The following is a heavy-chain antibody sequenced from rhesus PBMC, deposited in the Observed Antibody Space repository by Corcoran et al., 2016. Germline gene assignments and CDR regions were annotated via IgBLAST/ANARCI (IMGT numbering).Heavy chain of an antibody. CDR2: IDGNSAST. CDR3: ARDGTPKGIYNRCDV. D-gene: IGHD2-27*01. J-gene: IGHJ5-1*01. Sequence: QVQLQESGPGLVKPSETLSLTCAVSGGSISGGYYWGWIRHHPGKGLEWIGNIDGNSASTYDNPSIKSRVSISKDTAKNQFSLKLSSVTAADTAVYYCARDGTPKGIYNRCDVWGPGVLVTVSS. CDR1: GGSISGGYY. V-gene: IGHV4S7*01.